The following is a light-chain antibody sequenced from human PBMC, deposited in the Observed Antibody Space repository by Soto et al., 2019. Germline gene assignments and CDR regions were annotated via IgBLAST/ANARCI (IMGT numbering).Light chain of an antibody. CDR1: QSVGRF. Sequence: VLTQSPATLSLSPGEGATLPCRPIQSVGRFVAWYQQKPGQAPRLLVYDTSERATGVPKRFSGSGSGTDFTLTINALEPDDFAIYYCQQRRNWPPTFGQGTKLDIK. CDR3: QQRRNWPPT. V-gene: IGKV3-11*01. CDR2: DTS. J-gene: IGKJ2*01.